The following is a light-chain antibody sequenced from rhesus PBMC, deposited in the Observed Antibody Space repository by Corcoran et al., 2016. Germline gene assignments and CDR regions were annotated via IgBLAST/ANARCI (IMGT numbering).Light chain of an antibody. Sequence: DIQMTQSPSSLSASVGDTVTITCRASQSISNCLAWYPQKPGKAPKLLIYKASTLQSGVSSRFSGSASGTDVTLTISRLQSEDFATYYCEQYNSRPWTFGQGTKVDIK. V-gene: IGKV1-22*01. CDR1: QSISNC. J-gene: IGKJ1*01. CDR2: KAS. CDR3: EQYNSRPWT.